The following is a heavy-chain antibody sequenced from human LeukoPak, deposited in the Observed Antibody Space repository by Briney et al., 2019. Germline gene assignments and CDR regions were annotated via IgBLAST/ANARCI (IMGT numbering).Heavy chain of an antibody. V-gene: IGHV3-23*01. J-gene: IGHJ4*02. Sequence: GGSLRLSCAASGFTFSSYSMNWVRQAPGKGLEWVSAITNSGGGTYYADSVKGRFTISRDNSKNTLCLQMNSLRAEDTAVYYCAKDTTITTSEVVVTSPDYWGQGTLVTVSS. CDR2: ITNSGGGT. CDR3: AKDTTITTSEVVVTSPDY. D-gene: IGHD3-3*01. CDR1: GFTFSSYS.